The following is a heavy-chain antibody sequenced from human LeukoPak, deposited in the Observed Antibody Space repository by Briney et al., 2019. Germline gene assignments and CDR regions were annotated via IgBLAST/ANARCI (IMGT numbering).Heavy chain of an antibody. CDR3: ARRIAAAGTIAFDY. CDR1: GYSFTSYW. V-gene: IGHV5-51*01. Sequence: GESLKISCRGSGYSFTSYWIGWVGRMPGKGLEWLGFIYPGDSDTRYSPSFQGQVTISADKSISTAYLQWSSLKASDTAMYYCARRIAAAGTIAFDYWGQGTLVTVSS. J-gene: IGHJ4*02. D-gene: IGHD6-13*01. CDR2: IYPGDSDT.